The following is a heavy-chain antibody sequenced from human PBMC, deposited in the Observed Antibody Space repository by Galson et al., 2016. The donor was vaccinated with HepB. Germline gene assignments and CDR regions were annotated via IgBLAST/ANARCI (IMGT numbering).Heavy chain of an antibody. CDR3: ARAHCGNYLRAYLDY. D-gene: IGHD1-26*01. Sequence: SLRLSCAASGFTFERYDMHWVRQAPGKGLEWVSVIGTIHDTKYPDSVKGRFTISRENAKNSLYLEMNSLRAEDTAVYYCARAHCGNYLRAYLDYWGQGVLVTVSS. CDR2: IGTIHDT. CDR1: GFTFERYD. V-gene: IGHV3-13*01. J-gene: IGHJ4*02.